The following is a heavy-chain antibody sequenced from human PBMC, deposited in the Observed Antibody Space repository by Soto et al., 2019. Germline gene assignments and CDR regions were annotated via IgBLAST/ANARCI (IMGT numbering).Heavy chain of an antibody. D-gene: IGHD3-3*01. CDR1: GFTFSSYS. V-gene: IGHV3-48*04. CDR3: ARVGYEFWSGYYSKPYYYYGMDV. CDR2: ISSSSSTI. J-gene: IGHJ6*02. Sequence: VGSLRLSCAASGFTFSSYSMNWVRQAPGKGLEWVSYISSSSSTIYYADSVKGRFTISRDNAKNSLYLQMNSLRAEDTAVYYCARVGYEFWSGYYSKPYYYYGMDVWGQGTTVTVSS.